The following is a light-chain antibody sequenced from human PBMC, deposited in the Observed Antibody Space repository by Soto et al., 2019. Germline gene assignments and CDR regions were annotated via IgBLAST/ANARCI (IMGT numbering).Light chain of an antibody. CDR2: RNN. Sequence: QSVLTQPPSASGTPGQRVPISCSGSSSDIGSNHVFWYQQLPGTAPKLLIYRNNQRPSGVPDRFSGSKSGTSASLAISGLRSEDEADYYCAVWDDNLSVYVVFGGGTKLTVL. J-gene: IGLJ2*01. CDR3: AVWDDNLSVYVV. V-gene: IGLV1-47*01. CDR1: SSDIGSNH.